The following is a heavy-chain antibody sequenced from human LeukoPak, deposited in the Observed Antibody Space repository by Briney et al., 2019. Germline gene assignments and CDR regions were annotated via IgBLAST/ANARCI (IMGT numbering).Heavy chain of an antibody. CDR1: GFTFSNYA. J-gene: IGHJ4*02. CDR2: ISYDGSYQ. D-gene: IGHD3-16*01. Sequence: GGSLRLSCAPSGFTFSNYAMHWVRQAPGKGLEWVAVISYDGSYQYYADSVKGRFTISRDNSKNTLSLQMNSLSAEDTGVLYCAQAWGRRTFGGVRGDFDYWGQGTLVTVSS. V-gene: IGHV3-30*18. CDR3: AQAWGRRTFGGVRGDFDY.